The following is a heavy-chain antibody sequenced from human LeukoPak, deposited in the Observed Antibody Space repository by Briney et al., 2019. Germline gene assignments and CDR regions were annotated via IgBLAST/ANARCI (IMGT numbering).Heavy chain of an antibody. J-gene: IGHJ4*02. V-gene: IGHV3-23*01. CDR2: ITDSGGST. CDR1: GFTFSRYD. Sequence: PGGSLTLSCAAYGFTFSRYDMSWVRQAPGKGREWVSAITDSGGSTYYADSVRGRFTISRDDSKNTLYLLMNSLRAEDTAVYYCAKEDTLTTVYFDYWGQGTPVTVSS. D-gene: IGHD4-17*01. CDR3: AKEDTLTTVYFDY.